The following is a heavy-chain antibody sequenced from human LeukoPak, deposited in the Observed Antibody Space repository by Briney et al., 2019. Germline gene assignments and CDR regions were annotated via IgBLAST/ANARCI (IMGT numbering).Heavy chain of an antibody. CDR2: IYYSGST. Sequence: SETLSLTCTVSGGSISSGDYYWSWIRQPPGKGLEWIGYIYYSGSTYYNPSLKSRVTISVDTSKNQFSLKLSSVTAADTAMYYCARLNFAVENAEFDYWGQGSLVTVSS. V-gene: IGHV4-30-4*01. J-gene: IGHJ4*02. CDR1: GGSISSGDYY. D-gene: IGHD2-21*01. CDR3: ARLNFAVENAEFDY.